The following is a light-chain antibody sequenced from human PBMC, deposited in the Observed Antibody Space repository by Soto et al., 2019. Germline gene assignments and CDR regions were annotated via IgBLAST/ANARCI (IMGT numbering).Light chain of an antibody. V-gene: IGKV3-20*01. CDR3: QQYGNSPWT. J-gene: IGKJ1*01. CDR2: GAS. Sequence: EIVLTQSPGTLSLSPGERATLSCRASQSGSSSYLAWYQQKPGQAPRLLIYGASSRATGIPDRFSGSGSGTDFTLTISRLEPEDFAVYYCQQYGNSPWTFGQGTKGEIK. CDR1: QSGSSSY.